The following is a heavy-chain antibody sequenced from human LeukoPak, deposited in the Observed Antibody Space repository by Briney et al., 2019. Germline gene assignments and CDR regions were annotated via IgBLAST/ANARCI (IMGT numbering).Heavy chain of an antibody. V-gene: IGHV1-2*02. CDR2: INPNSGGT. D-gene: IGHD6-19*01. J-gene: IGHJ5*02. CDR3: ARYSSHEDWFDP. CDR1: GYTFTGYY. Sequence: ASVKVSCKASGYTFTGYYMHWVRQAPGQGLEWMGWINPNSGGTNYAQKFRGRVTMTRDTSISTAYMELSRLRSDDTAVYYCARYSSHEDWFDPWGQGTLVTVSS.